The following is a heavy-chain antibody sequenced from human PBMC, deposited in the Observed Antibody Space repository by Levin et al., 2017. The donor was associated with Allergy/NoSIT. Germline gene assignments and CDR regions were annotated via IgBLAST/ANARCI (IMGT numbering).Heavy chain of an antibody. CDR2: IKQDGSEQ. D-gene: IGHD4-11*01. V-gene: IGHV3-7*01. CDR3: ARGSYSPTY. J-gene: IGHJ4*02. CDR1: GFTFSSYS. Sequence: GESLKISCAASGFTFSSYSMNWVRQAPGKGLEWVANIKQDGSEQYYVDSVKGRFTISRDNAKNSLFLQMNSLRAEDTAVYYCARGSYSPTYWGQGAVVTVSS.